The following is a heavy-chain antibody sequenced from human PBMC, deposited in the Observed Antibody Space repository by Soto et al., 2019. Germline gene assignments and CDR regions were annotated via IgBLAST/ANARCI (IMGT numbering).Heavy chain of an antibody. CDR2: IYAGSIT. Sequence: EVQLVESGGGLIQPGGSLRLSCAVSGITVSSYYMSWVRQAAGKGLEWVSVIYAGSITYYADSVKGRFTIYRDNSKSTLNLEMNSLRVEETAVYYFAKIPYENRGTIFDYWGQGTLVTVSS. J-gene: IGHJ4*02. D-gene: IGHD3-16*01. V-gene: IGHV3-53*01. CDR3: AKIPYENRGTIFDY. CDR1: GITVSSYY.